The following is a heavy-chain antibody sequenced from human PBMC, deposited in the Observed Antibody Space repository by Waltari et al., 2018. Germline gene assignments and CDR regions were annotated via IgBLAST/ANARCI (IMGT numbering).Heavy chain of an antibody. Sequence: QLQLQESGPGLVKPSETLSLTCNVSGGSISTNYHWGWIRPPPGKGLELMGNMQYRGSTFYNPSLKSRVTISLDTSKNQFSLRLNSVGAADTAVYFCGRIAFGDDGGYFQHWGQGTLVTVSS. CDR2: MQYRGST. D-gene: IGHD4-17*01. CDR1: GGSISTNYH. CDR3: GRIAFGDDGGYFQH. J-gene: IGHJ1*01. V-gene: IGHV4-39*01.